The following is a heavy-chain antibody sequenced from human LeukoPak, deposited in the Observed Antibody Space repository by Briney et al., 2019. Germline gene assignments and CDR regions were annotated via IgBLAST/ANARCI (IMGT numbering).Heavy chain of an antibody. Sequence: GGSLRLSCAASGFTFSSYAMSWVRQAPGKGLEWVSTISGSGGSTYYADSVKGRFTISRDNSKNTLYLQMNSLRPEDTAVYYCATNYGGNFYYVMDVWGQGTTVTVSS. CDR3: ATNYGGNFYYVMDV. CDR2: ISGSGGST. V-gene: IGHV3-23*01. J-gene: IGHJ6*02. CDR1: GFTFSSYA. D-gene: IGHD4-17*01.